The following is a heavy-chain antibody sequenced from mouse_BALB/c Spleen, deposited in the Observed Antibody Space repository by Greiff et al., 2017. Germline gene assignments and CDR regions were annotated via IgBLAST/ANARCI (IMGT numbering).Heavy chain of an antibody. CDR2: IWSGGST. V-gene: IGHV2-2*02. D-gene: IGHD1-2*01. J-gene: IGHJ4*01. CDR1: GFSLTSYG. Sequence: QVQLKESGPGLVQPSQSLSITCTVSGFSLTSYGVHWVRQSPGKGLEWLGVIWSGGSTDYNAAFISRLSISKDNSKSQVFFKMNSLQANDTAIYYCARSQFITTATGAMDYWGQGTSVTVSS. CDR3: ARSQFITTATGAMDY.